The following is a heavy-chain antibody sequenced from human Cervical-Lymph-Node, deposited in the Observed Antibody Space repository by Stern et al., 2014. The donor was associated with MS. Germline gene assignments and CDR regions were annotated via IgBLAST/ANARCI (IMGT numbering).Heavy chain of an antibody. V-gene: IGHV1-69*01. CDR2: IIPIIGTA. CDR3: ALGGFGHYFEY. J-gene: IGHJ4*02. CDR1: GGTFSSSD. D-gene: IGHD3-10*01. Sequence: VQLVQSGAEVQKPGSSVKVSCRASGGTFSSSDISWVRQAPGQGVEWMGGIIPIIGTANCAQKYQGRVTITADESASTAYMELSSLRSEDTAIYYCALGGFGHYFEYWGQGTLVTVSS.